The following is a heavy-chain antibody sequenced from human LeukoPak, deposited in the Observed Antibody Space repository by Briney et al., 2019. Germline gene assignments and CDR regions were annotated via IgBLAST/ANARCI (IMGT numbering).Heavy chain of an antibody. J-gene: IGHJ4*02. D-gene: IGHD4-23*01. CDR1: GFTFSNYG. V-gene: IGHV3-23*01. Sequence: PGGSLRLSCATSGFTFSNYGMTWVRQAPGKGLEWVSSIIASGLSTYYADSVKGRFTISRDNSKNTVFLQVNSLRAEDTAVYYCARGFKTPDYWGQGTLVTVS. CDR2: IIASGLST. CDR3: ARGFKTPDY.